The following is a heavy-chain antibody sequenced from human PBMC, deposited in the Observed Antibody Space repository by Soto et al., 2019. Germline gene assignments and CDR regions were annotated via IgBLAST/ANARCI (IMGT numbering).Heavy chain of an antibody. CDR2: IYYSGST. V-gene: IGHV4-39*01. CDR1: GGSISSSSYY. CDR3: ARLREDYYDSTGGAFSFDI. D-gene: IGHD3-22*01. Sequence: ETLSLTCTVSGGSISSSSYYWGWIRQPPGKGLEWIGSIYYSGSTYYNPSLKSRVTISVDTSKNQFSLKLSSVTAADTAVYYCARLREDYYDSTGGAFSFDIWGQGAMVNV. J-gene: IGHJ3*02.